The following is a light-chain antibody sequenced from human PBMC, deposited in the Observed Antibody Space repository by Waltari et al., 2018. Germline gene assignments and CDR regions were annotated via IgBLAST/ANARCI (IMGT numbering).Light chain of an antibody. CDR3: ETGGHGTWV. CDR2: VNSDGSH. Sequence: QLVLTQSPSASASLGASVKLTCTLSSGHSSNIIARLQQQPGKGPRYLMKVNSDGSHRKGDDIPYRFSGSSSGAERYLTISSLQSEDEADYYCETGGHGTWVFGGGTKLTVL. CDR1: SGHSSNI. V-gene: IGLV4-69*01. J-gene: IGLJ3*02.